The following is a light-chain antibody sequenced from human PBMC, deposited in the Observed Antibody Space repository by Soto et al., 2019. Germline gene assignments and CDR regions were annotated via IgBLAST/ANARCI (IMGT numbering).Light chain of an antibody. V-gene: IGKV3-15*01. Sequence: EIVMTQSPATLSVSPGERATLSCRASQSVSSNLAWYQEKPGQAPRILIYGASTRATGIPARFSGSGSGTEFTLTISSLQSEDFGVYYCQQYNNWPPWTFDQGTKVELK. CDR3: QQYNNWPPWT. CDR2: GAS. J-gene: IGKJ1*01. CDR1: QSVSSN.